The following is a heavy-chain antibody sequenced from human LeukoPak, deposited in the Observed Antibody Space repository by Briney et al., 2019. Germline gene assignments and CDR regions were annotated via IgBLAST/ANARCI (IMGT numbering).Heavy chain of an antibody. CDR1: GGSFSGYY. Sequence: PSETLSLTCAVYGGSFSGYYSSWIRQPPGKGLEWLGEINHSGSTNYNPSLKSRVTISADMSKNQFSLKLSSVTAADTAVYYCARGRPDIVRVVVRIRFDPWGQGTLVTVSS. D-gene: IGHD2-8*02. V-gene: IGHV4-34*01. CDR2: INHSGST. CDR3: ARGRPDIVRVVVRIRFDP. J-gene: IGHJ5*02.